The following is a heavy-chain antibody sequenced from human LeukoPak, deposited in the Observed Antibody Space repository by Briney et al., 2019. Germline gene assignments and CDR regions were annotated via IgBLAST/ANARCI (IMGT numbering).Heavy chain of an antibody. J-gene: IGHJ5*02. V-gene: IGHV4-59*11. CDR1: GGSISSHY. Sequence: SETLSLTCTVSGGSISSHYWSWIRQPPGKGLEWIGYIYYSGSTNYNPSLKSRVTISVDTSKNQFSLKLSSVTAADTAVYYCASGGYSYDNWFDPWGQGTLVTVSS. CDR3: ASGGYSYDNWFDP. D-gene: IGHD5-18*01. CDR2: IYYSGST.